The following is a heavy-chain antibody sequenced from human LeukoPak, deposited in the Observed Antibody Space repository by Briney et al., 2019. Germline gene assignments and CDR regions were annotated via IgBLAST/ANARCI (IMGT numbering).Heavy chain of an antibody. CDR2: IYYSGST. Sequence: SGTLSLICTVSGGSISSSSYYWGWIRQPPGKGLEWIGNIYYSGSTYYNPSLKSRVTISVDTSKNQFSLKLSSVTAADTAVFYCARRVPTVVPAADDAFDIWGQGTMVTVSS. D-gene: IGHD2-2*01. J-gene: IGHJ3*02. CDR3: ARRVPTVVPAADDAFDI. CDR1: GGSISSSSYY. V-gene: IGHV4-39*01.